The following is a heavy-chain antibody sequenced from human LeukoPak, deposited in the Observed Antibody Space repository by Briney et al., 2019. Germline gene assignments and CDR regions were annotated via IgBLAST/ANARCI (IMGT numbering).Heavy chain of an antibody. J-gene: IGHJ4*02. CDR1: GGSFSGYY. V-gene: IGHV4-34*01. Sequence: PSETLSLTCAVYGGSFSGYYWSWIRQPPGKRLEWIGEINHSGSTNYNPSLKSRVTISVDTPKNQFSLKLSSVTAADTAVYYCARALAYYDFWSGYLVYFDYWGQGTLVTVSS. D-gene: IGHD3-3*01. CDR3: ARALAYYDFWSGYLVYFDY. CDR2: INHSGST.